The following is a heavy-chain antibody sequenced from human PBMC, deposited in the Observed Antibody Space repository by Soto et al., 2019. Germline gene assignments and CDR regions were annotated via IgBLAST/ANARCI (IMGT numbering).Heavy chain of an antibody. Sequence: GESLKISCNGSGYIFTSYWIGWVRQMPGKGLEWMGIIYPGDSDTRYSPSFQGQVTISADKSISTAYLQWSSLKASDTAMYYCARSSGSGSYYNIYYGMDVWGQGTTVTVSS. D-gene: IGHD3-10*01. CDR3: ARSSGSGSYYNIYYGMDV. J-gene: IGHJ6*02. CDR2: IYPGDSDT. CDR1: GYIFTSYW. V-gene: IGHV5-51*01.